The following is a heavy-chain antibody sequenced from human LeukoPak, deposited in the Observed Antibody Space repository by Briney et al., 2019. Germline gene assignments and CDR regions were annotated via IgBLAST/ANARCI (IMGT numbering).Heavy chain of an antibody. J-gene: IGHJ6*03. CDR2: ISAYNANT. CDR1: GYTFTSYG. Sequence: ASVEVSCKASGYTFTSYGISWVRQAPGQGLEWMGWISAYNANTNYPQKLQGRVTMTTDTSTSTAYMELRSLRSDDTAVYYCARDAGSSWGNYYYYMDVWGKGTTVTVSS. CDR3: ARDAGSSWGNYYYYMDV. D-gene: IGHD6-13*01. V-gene: IGHV1-18*01.